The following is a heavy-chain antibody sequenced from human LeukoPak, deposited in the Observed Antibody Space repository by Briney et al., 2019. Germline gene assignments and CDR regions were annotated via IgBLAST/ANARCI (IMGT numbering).Heavy chain of an antibody. V-gene: IGHV4-34*01. CDR2: INHSGST. CDR3: ARGSHGDYAP. Sequence: PSETLSLTCAVYGGSFSGYYWSWIRQPPGKGLEWIGEINHSGSTNYNPSLKSRVTISVDTSENQFSLKLSSVTAADTAVYYCARGSHGDYAPWGQGTLVTVSS. J-gene: IGHJ5*02. D-gene: IGHD4-17*01. CDR1: GGSFSGYY.